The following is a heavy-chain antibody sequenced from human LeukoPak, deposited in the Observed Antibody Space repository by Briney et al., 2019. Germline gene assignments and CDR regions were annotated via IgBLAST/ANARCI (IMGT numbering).Heavy chain of an antibody. CDR3: VRDAAYSAFNM. D-gene: IGHD4-11*01. J-gene: IGHJ3*02. V-gene: IGHV3-48*02. Sequence: PGGSLRLSCAASGFSFNTYSMNWVRQAPGKGLQWVSSITTSSTTKYYADSVKGRFTISRDNAKNSLYLQMDSLRDEDTAVYYCVRDAAYSAFNMWSQGTMVTVSS. CDR2: ITTSSTTK. CDR1: GFSFNTYS.